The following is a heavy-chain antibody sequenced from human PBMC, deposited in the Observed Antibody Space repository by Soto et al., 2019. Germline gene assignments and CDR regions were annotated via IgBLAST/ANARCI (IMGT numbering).Heavy chain of an antibody. J-gene: IGHJ5*02. CDR1: GGSFSGYY. Sequence: SETLSLTCAVYGGSFSGYYWSWIRQPPGKGLEWIGEINHSGSTNYNPSLKSRVTISVDTSKNQFSLKLSSVTAADTAVYYCARLRYSSSWYWFDPWGQGTLVTVSS. CDR3: ARLRYSSSWYWFDP. V-gene: IGHV4-34*01. CDR2: INHSGST. D-gene: IGHD6-13*01.